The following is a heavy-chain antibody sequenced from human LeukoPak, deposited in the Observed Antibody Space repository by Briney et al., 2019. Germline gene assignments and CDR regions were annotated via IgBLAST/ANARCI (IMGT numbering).Heavy chain of an antibody. Sequence: GGSLRLSCAASGFTFSNYWLHWVRHAPGKGLVWVSRIDANAKTTSYADSAKGRFTISTDNAKKTLYLQMNSLRVEDTAVYYCLTVVETTIAAFDIWGQGTMVTVSS. V-gene: IGHV3-74*01. CDR1: GFTFSNYW. J-gene: IGHJ3*02. CDR2: IDANAKTT. CDR3: LTVVETTIAAFDI. D-gene: IGHD1-26*01.